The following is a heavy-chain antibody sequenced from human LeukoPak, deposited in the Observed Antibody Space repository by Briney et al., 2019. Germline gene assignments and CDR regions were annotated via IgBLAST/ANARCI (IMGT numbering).Heavy chain of an antibody. J-gene: IGHJ4*02. V-gene: IGHV1-2*02. D-gene: IGHD3-22*01. CDR2: INPNSGGT. CDR1: GYTFTGYY. CDR3: VPSNDYYYYFDY. Sequence: ASVKVSCKASGYTFTGYYMHWVRQAPGQGLEWTGWINPNSGGTNYAQKFQGRVTMTRDTSISTAYMELSRLTSDDTAVYYCVPSNDYYYYFDYWGQGTLVTVSS.